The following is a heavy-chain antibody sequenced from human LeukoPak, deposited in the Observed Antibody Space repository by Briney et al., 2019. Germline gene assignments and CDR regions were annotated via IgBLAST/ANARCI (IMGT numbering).Heavy chain of an antibody. J-gene: IGHJ6*02. CDR2: ISYDGSNK. V-gene: IGHV3-30*04. D-gene: IGHD2-2*01. Sequence: GGSLRLSCAASGFTFSSYPMHWVRQAPGKGLEWVAVISYDGSNKYYADSVKGRFTISRDNSENTLSLQMNSLRGEDTAVYYCARDRRSCSSTSCLHNYYYYYGMDVWGQGTTVTVSS. CDR3: ARDRRSCSSTSCLHNYYYYYGMDV. CDR1: GFTFSSYP.